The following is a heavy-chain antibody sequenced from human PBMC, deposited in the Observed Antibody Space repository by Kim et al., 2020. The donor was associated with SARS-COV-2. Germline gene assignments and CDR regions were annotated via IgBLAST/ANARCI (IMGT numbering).Heavy chain of an antibody. V-gene: IGHV3-7*03. CDR2: IKQDGSEK. D-gene: IGHD3-22*01. CDR3: AREPHYDSSGYCSPYFDY. J-gene: IGHJ4*03. Sequence: GGSLRLSCAASGFTFSSYWMSWVRQAPGKGLEWVANIKQDGSEKYYVDSVKGRFTISRDNSKNSLYLQMNSLRAEDTAVYYCAREPHYDSSGYCSPYFDYWGHRALVTASP. CDR1: GFTFSSYW.